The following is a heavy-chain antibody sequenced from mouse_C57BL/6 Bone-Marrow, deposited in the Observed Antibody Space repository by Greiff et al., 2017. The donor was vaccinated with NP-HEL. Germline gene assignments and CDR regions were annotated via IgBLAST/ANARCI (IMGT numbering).Heavy chain of an antibody. D-gene: IGHD1-1*01. CDR2: SRNKANDYTT. CDR3: ARDAYYGSAGYFDV. V-gene: IGHV7-1*01. Sequence: DVKLVESGGGLVQSGRSLRLSCATSGFTFSDFYMEWVRQAPGKGLEWIAASRNKANDYTTEYSASVKGRFIVSRDTSQSILYLQMNALRAEDTAIYYCARDAYYGSAGYFDVWGTGTTVTVSS. CDR1: GFTFSDFY. J-gene: IGHJ1*03.